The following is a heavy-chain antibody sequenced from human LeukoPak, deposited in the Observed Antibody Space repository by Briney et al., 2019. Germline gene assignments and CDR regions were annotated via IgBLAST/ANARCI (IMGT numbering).Heavy chain of an antibody. CDR2: INHSGST. CDR1: GGSFSGYY. J-gene: IGHJ3*02. D-gene: IGHD3-22*01. Sequence: ASETLSLTCAVYGGSFSGYYWSWIRQPPGKGLEWIGEINHSGSTNYNPSLKSRVTISVDTSKNQFSLKLSSVTAADTAVYYCARAPPRRTMIVVVITGSAFDIWGQGTMVTVSS. V-gene: IGHV4-34*01. CDR3: ARAPPRRTMIVVVITGSAFDI.